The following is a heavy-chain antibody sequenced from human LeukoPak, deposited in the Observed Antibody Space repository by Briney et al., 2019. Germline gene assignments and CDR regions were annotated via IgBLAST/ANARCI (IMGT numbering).Heavy chain of an antibody. D-gene: IGHD4/OR15-4a*01. V-gene: IGHV4-39*01. CDR3: VRHDGRGGATMGAFDS. J-gene: IGHJ5*01. Sequence: ETLSLTCTVSGGSISSGGYYWSWIRQSPGKGLEWIGSIYYGQTIYYNPSLNSRVTISVVTSKDRFTLQLNSVTAADTAVYYCVRHDGRGGATMGAFDSWGQGSLVTVSS. CDR1: GGSISSGGYY. CDR2: IYYGQTI.